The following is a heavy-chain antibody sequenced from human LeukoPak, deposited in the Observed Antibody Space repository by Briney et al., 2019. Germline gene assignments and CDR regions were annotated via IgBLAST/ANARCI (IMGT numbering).Heavy chain of an antibody. CDR3: ARDLEGTDY. J-gene: IGHJ4*02. CDR2: INPNSGGT. V-gene: IGHV1-2*06. CDR1: GYTFISYA. D-gene: IGHD1-1*01. Sequence: ASVKVSCKASGYTFISYAMHWVRQAPGQGLEWMGRINPNSGGTNYAQKFQGRVTMTRDTSISTAYMELSRLRSDDTAVYYCARDLEGTDYWGQGTLVTVSS.